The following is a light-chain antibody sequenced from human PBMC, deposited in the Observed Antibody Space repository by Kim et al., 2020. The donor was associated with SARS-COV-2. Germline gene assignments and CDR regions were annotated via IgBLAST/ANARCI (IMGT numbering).Light chain of an antibody. CDR2: DAS. CDR3: QQGQSFPLT. Sequence: DIQMTQSPSSVSAFVGDRVTITCRASHNINNWLAWYQQKPGRAPKLLIYDASAVQSVVPSRFSGSGSGTDFSLTISALQPEDCATCYCQQGQSFPLTSGGGTKVDIK. J-gene: IGKJ4*01. V-gene: IGKV1-12*01. CDR1: HNINNW.